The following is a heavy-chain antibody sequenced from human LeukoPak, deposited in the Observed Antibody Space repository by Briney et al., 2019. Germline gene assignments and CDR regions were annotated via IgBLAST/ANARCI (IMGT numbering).Heavy chain of an antibody. CDR3: ARDPRWLTPDCTSTSCYENYFDP. CDR1: GYSISSGYQ. J-gene: IGHJ5*02. V-gene: IGHV4-38-2*02. Sequence: SETLSLTCAVSGYSISSGYQWAWIRPSPGKGLEWIGSNYHSGSAHYNPSLKSRVTISVETSKNQSSLKMYSVTAADTAVYYCARDPRWLTPDCTSTSCYENYFDPWGQGTLVTVSS. CDR2: NYHSGSA. D-gene: IGHD2-2*01.